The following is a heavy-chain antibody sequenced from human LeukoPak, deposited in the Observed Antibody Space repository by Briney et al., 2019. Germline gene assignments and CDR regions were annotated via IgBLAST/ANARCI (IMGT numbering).Heavy chain of an antibody. CDR3: ARVRGIAAAGDY. CDR1: GFTFSSYW. V-gene: IGHV3-7*04. Sequence: GGSLRLSCAASGFTFSSYWMSWVRQPPGKGLEWVANIKQDGSEKYYVDSVKGRFTISRDNARNSLYLQMNSLTAEDTAVYYCARVRGIAAAGDYWGQGTLVTVSS. CDR2: IKQDGSEK. D-gene: IGHD6-13*01. J-gene: IGHJ4*02.